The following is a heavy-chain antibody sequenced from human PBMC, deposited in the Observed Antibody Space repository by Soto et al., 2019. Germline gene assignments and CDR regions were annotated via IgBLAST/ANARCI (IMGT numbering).Heavy chain of an antibody. V-gene: IGHV4-34*01. CDR3: ARGSYDILTGYYIYYSYGMDV. Sequence: QVQLQQWGAGLLKPSETLSLTCAVYGGSFSGYYWSWIRQPPGKGLEWIGEINHSGSTNYNPSLKSRVTISVDTSKNQFFLKLSSVTAADTAVYYCARGSYDILTGYYIYYSYGMDVWGQGTTVTVSS. CDR1: GGSFSGYY. J-gene: IGHJ6*02. CDR2: INHSGST. D-gene: IGHD3-9*01.